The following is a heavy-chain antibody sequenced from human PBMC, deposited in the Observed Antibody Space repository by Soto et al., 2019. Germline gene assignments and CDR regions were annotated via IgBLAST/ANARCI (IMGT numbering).Heavy chain of an antibody. CDR3: ARLVVVVAATETYYYYDDMDV. J-gene: IGHJ6*03. D-gene: IGHD2-15*01. CDR2: ISAYNGNT. Sequence: ASVKVSCKASGYTFTSYGISWVRQAPGQGLEWMGWISAYNGNTNYAQKLQGRVTMTTDTSTSTAYMELRSLRSDDTAVYYCARLVVVVAATETYYYYDDMDVWGKGTTVTVSS. V-gene: IGHV1-18*01. CDR1: GYTFTSYG.